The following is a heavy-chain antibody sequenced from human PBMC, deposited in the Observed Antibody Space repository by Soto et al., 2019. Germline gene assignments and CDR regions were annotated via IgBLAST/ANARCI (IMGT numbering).Heavy chain of an antibody. Sequence: QVQLQQWGAGLLKPSETLSLTCAVYGGSFSGYYWNWIRQPPGKGLEWIGEINHSGSTNYNPSLXSXVXXSVDPSKNQFSLKLSSVTAADTAVYYCARASRFDPWGQGTLVTVSS. J-gene: IGHJ5*01. CDR2: INHSGST. V-gene: IGHV4-34*01. CDR1: GGSFSGYY. CDR3: ARASRFDP.